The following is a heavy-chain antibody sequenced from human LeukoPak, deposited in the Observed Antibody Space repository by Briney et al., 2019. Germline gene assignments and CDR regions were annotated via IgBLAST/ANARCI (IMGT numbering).Heavy chain of an antibody. J-gene: IGHJ6*03. CDR3: AKAKGLVVLHYYYYMDV. V-gene: IGHV3-23*01. D-gene: IGHD2-2*01. CDR1: GFTFSSYA. CDR2: ISGSGGST. Sequence: PGGSLRLSCAVSGFTFSSYAMSWVRQAPGKGLEWVSAISGSGGSTYYADSVKGRFTISRDNSKNTVYLEMNSLRAEDTAVYYCAKAKGLVVLHYYYYMDVWGKGTTVTVSS.